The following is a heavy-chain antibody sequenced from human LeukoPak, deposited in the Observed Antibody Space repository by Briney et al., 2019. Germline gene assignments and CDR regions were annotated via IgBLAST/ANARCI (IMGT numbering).Heavy chain of an antibody. D-gene: IGHD2-15*01. CDR1: GGSISRDDYY. Sequence: SQTLSLTCTVSGGSISRDDYYWSWIRRHPGKGLEWIGYIYYNGNTYYNPSLKSRVTISIDTSKNQFSLKLRSVTAADTAFYYCARAPTVVVVAATSAWFDLWGQGALVTVSS. J-gene: IGHJ5*02. CDR2: IYYNGNT. CDR3: ARAPTVVVVAATSAWFDL. V-gene: IGHV4-31*03.